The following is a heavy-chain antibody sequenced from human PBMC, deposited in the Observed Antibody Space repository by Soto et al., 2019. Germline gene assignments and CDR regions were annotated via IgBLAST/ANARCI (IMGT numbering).Heavy chain of an antibody. CDR3: ARGGSSYGYNY. CDR1: GYAITHNF. Sequence: GASVKVSCKASGYAITHNFIHWVRQAPGQGLEWMGSINPDSGDTNYPQKFQGRVIMTSDTSITTAYMELRGLTYDDTAVYYCARGGSSYGYNYWGQGALVTVSS. CDR2: INPDSGDT. D-gene: IGHD5-18*01. V-gene: IGHV1-2*02. J-gene: IGHJ4*02.